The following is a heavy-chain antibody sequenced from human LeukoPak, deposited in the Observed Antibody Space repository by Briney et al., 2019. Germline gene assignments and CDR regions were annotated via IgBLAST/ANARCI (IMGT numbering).Heavy chain of an antibody. Sequence: ASVKVSCKASGYTFTNYYMHWVRQAPGQGLEWMGIINPSGGSTTYAQEFQGRVTMTRNTSISTAYMELSSLRSEDTAVYYCARSSGSSWYPDYYYYYYMDVWGKGTTVTISS. CDR3: ARSSGSSWYPDYYYYYYMDV. J-gene: IGHJ6*03. CDR2: INPSGGST. D-gene: IGHD6-13*01. CDR1: GYTFTNYY. V-gene: IGHV1-46*01.